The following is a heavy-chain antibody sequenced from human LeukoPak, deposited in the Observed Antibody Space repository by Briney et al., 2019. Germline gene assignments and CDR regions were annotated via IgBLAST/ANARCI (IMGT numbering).Heavy chain of an antibody. CDR1: GGSFSGYY. D-gene: IGHD1-26*01. CDR3: ARGGLVTSRYYYYMDV. V-gene: IGHV4-34*01. Sequence: NSSETLSLTCAVYGGSFSGYYWSWIRQPPGKGLEWIGEINHSGSTNYNPSLKSRVTISVDTSKNQFSLKLSSVTAADTAVYYCARGGLVTSRYYYYMDVWGKGTTVAVSS. J-gene: IGHJ6*03. CDR2: INHSGST.